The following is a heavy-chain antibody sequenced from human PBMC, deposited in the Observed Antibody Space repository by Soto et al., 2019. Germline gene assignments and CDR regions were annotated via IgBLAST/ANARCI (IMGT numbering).Heavy chain of an antibody. V-gene: IGHV1-3*01. CDR2: INAATGNT. CDR1: GYTFTDYA. CDR3: ARGSGSHYAPFDN. J-gene: IGHJ4*02. Sequence: QVLLVQSGAEVKKPGASVKISCETSGYTFTDYAVAWVRQAPGQRLEWMGWINAATGNTRYSQKFQGRVTITRDTSANTAYMDLSSLGSEDTAVYYCARGSGSHYAPFDNWGQGTLVTVSS. D-gene: IGHD3-10*01.